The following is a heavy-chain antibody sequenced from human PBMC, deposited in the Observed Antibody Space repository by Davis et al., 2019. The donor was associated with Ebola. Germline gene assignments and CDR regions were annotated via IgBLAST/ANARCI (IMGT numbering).Heavy chain of an antibody. CDR2: ISSSGSII. CDR1: GFTFSSYE. V-gene: IGHV3-48*03. CDR3: ARSVAAAGASGLFNY. J-gene: IGHJ4*02. D-gene: IGHD6-13*01. Sequence: PGGSLRLSCAASGFTFSSYEMNWVRQAPGKGLEWVSYISSSGSIIYYADSVKGRFTISRDNAENSLYLQMNNLRAEETAVYYCARSVAAAGASGLFNYWGQGTLVTVSS.